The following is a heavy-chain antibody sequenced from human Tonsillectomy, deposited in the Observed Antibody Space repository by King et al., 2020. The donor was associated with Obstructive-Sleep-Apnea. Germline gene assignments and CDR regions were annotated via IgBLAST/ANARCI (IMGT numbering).Heavy chain of an antibody. CDR1: GFSFSTYG. J-gene: IGHJ4*02. Sequence: QLVQSGGGVVQPGGSLRLSCAASGFSFSTYGMHWVRQAPGKGLEWVTFIRYDGRNIHYADSVEGRFTISRDNSKNTLYLQMNSLRTEDTAVYYCAKEAVAGTGGDYWGQGTLVTVSS. V-gene: IGHV3-30*02. D-gene: IGHD6-19*01. CDR2: IRYDGRNI. CDR3: AKEAVAGTGGDY.